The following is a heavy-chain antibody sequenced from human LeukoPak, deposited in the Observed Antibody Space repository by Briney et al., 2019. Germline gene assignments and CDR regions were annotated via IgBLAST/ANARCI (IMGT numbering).Heavy chain of an antibody. Sequence: PSETLSLTCTVSGGSISSSSYYWGWIRQPPGKGLEWIGSIYYSGSTYYNPSLKSRVTISVDTSKSQFSLKLSSVTAADTAVHYCATIAAEMLQPLFDYWGQGTLVTVSS. V-gene: IGHV4-39*01. D-gene: IGHD6-13*01. CDR3: ATIAAEMLQPLFDY. CDR2: IYYSGST. J-gene: IGHJ4*02. CDR1: GGSISSSSYY.